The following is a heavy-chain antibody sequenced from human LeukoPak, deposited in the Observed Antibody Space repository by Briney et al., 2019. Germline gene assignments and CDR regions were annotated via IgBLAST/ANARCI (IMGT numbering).Heavy chain of an antibody. CDR1: GGSISNYY. CDR3: ARDPNMAFDI. CDR2: IYYSGST. J-gene: IGHJ3*02. Sequence: PSETLSLTCTVSGGSISNYYWGWIRQPPGEGLEWIGSIYYSGSTYYNSSLKSRVTISVDTSKNQFSLKLSSVTAADTAVYYCARDPNMAFDIGSQGTMVTVSS. V-gene: IGHV4-39*07.